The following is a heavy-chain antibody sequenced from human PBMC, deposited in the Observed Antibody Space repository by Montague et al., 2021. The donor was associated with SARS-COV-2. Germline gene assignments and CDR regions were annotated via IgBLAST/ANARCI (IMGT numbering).Heavy chain of an antibody. CDR2: MYYTGTS. CDR3: ARGLGYTSMFRFFDY. D-gene: IGHD2-2*02. CDR1: GGSASGYY. V-gene: IGHV4-59*02. Sequence: SETLSLTCALSGGSASGYYWAWIRQPPGKGLEWIGYMYYTGTSNYNPSLTSRVSMSIDTSKNHFSLNLTSVAAADTGVYYCARGLGYTSMFRFFDYWGHGAQVTVSS. J-gene: IGHJ4*01.